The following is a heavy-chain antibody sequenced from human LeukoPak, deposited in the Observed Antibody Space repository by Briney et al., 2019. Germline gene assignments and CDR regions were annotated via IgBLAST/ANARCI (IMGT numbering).Heavy chain of an antibody. D-gene: IGHD2-15*01. CDR1: GGSISSYY. V-gene: IGHV4-59*01. CDR3: ASYCSGGSCSIDY. J-gene: IGHJ4*02. Sequence: SETLSLTCTVSGGSISSYYWSWIRQPPGKGLEWIGYIYYSGSTNYNPSLKSRVTISVDTSKNQFSLKLSSVTAADMAVYYCASYCSGGSCSIDYWGQGTLVTVSS. CDR2: IYYSGST.